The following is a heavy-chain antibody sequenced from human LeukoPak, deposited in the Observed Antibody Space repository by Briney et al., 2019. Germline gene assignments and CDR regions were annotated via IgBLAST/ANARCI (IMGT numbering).Heavy chain of an antibody. Sequence: ASVKVSCKASGYTFTSYDINWVRQSTGQGLEWMGWMNPNSGNTGYAQKFQGRVTITRNTSISTAYMELSSLRSEDTAVYHCARSLSSSWYGYMDVWGKGTTVTVSS. J-gene: IGHJ6*03. CDR3: ARSLSSSWYGYMDV. CDR1: GYTFTSYD. V-gene: IGHV1-8*03. CDR2: MNPNSGNT. D-gene: IGHD6-13*01.